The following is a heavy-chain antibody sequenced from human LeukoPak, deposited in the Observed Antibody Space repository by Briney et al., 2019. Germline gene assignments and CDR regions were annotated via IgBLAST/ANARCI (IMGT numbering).Heavy chain of an antibody. CDR2: INTNTGNP. J-gene: IGHJ6*03. D-gene: IGHD4-17*01. CDR3: ARAGAPYFYYYVDV. V-gene: IGHV7-4-1*02. Sequence: ASVKVSCKASGYTFTRYAMNWVRQAPGQGLEWMGWINTNTGNPTYAQGFTGRFVSSLDTSVSTAYLQISSLKAEDTAVYYCARAGAPYFYYYVDVWGKGTTVTISS. CDR1: GYTFTRYA.